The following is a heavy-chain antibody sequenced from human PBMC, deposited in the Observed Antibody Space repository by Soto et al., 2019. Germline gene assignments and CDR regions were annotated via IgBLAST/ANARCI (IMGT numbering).Heavy chain of an antibody. CDR1: GGTFSSYA. V-gene: IGHV1-69*06. J-gene: IGHJ6*02. CDR3: ARDRRYSNKAYYGMDV. D-gene: IGHD4-4*01. CDR2: IIPIFGTA. Sequence: QVQLVQSGAEVKKPGSSVKVSCKASGGTFSSYAISWVRQAPGQGLEWMGGIIPIFGTANYAQKFQGRVTITADKSTSTAYMELSSLRSEDTGVYYCARDRRYSNKAYYGMDVWGQGTTVTVSS.